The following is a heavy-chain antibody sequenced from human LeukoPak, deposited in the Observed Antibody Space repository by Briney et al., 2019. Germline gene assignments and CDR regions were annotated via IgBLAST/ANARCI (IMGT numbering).Heavy chain of an antibody. D-gene: IGHD1-26*01. J-gene: IGHJ4*02. Sequence: GGSLRLSCAASGFTFSSYGMHWVRQAPGKGLEWVAVISYDGSNKYYADSVKGRFTISRDNSKNTLYLQMNSLRAEDTAVYYCAKSGWELHHFDYWGQGTLVTVSS. CDR3: AKSGWELHHFDY. CDR1: GFTFSSYG. CDR2: ISYDGSNK. V-gene: IGHV3-30*18.